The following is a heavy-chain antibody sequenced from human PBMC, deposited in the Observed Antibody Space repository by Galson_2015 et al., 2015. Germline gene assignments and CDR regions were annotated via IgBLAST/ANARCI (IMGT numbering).Heavy chain of an antibody. CDR3: ARPYRSASRGSFDI. J-gene: IGHJ3*02. CDR2: IHFSGTT. Sequence: SETLSLTCSVSGGSVSDYYWSWIRQPPGKGLEWIGYIHFSGTTNYDPSLKSRVTISVDTSKNQFSLKLSSVTAADTAVYYCARPYRSASRGSFDIWGHGTMVTVSS. D-gene: IGHD6-19*01. CDR1: GGSVSDYY. V-gene: IGHV4-59*02.